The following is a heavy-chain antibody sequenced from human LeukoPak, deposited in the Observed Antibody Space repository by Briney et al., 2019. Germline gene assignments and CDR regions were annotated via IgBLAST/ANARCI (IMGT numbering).Heavy chain of an antibody. Sequence: SETLSLTCTVSGGSISSGSYYWSWIRQPAGKGLEWIGRIYTNGSTNYNPSLKSRVTISVDTSKNQFSLKLNSVTAADTAVYYCARGGDYIWGTYRPFDYWGQGTLVTVSS. J-gene: IGHJ4*02. D-gene: IGHD3-16*02. CDR3: ARGGDYIWGTYRPFDY. CDR1: GGSISSGSYY. CDR2: IYTNGST. V-gene: IGHV4-61*02.